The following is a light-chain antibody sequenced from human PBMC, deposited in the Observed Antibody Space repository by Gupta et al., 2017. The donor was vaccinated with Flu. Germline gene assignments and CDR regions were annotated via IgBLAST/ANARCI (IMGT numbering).Light chain of an antibody. CDR2: QAS. CDR3: QQYNSYLRGT. CDR1: QSIGSW. J-gene: IGKJ2*02. Sequence: STLSASVGDRVAFTCRASQSIGSWLAWYQQKPGKAPKLLIYQASSLESGVPSRFSGSGSGTEFTLTISSLQPDDFATYYCQQYNSYLRGTFGQGTKLEIK. V-gene: IGKV1-5*03.